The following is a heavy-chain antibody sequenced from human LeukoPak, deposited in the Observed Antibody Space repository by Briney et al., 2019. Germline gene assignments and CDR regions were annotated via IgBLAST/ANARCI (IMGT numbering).Heavy chain of an antibody. V-gene: IGHV3-7*01. D-gene: IGHD3-16*01. CDR1: GFMFSNYW. J-gene: IGHJ4*02. CDR2: IKQDGGEK. Sequence: GGSLRLSCAASGFMFSNYWMSWVRQAPGKGLEWVANIKQDGGEKYYVDSVKGRFTISRDNAKNSLYLQMNSLRAEDTAVYYCASETGKGGSDYWGLGTLVTVSS. CDR3: ASETGKGGSDY.